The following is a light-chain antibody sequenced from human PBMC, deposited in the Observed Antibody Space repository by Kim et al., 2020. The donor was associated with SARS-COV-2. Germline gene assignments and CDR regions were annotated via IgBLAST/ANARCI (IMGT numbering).Light chain of an antibody. CDR3: AAWDDSLNGWV. Sequence: ELTQPPSASGTPGQRVTISCSGSSSNIGRNTVNWYQQLPGTAPKLLIYSNNQRPSGVPDRFSGSKSGTSASLAISGLQSEDEADYYCAAWDDSLNGWVFGGGTKLTVL. CDR1: SSNIGRNT. V-gene: IGLV1-44*01. J-gene: IGLJ3*02. CDR2: SNN.